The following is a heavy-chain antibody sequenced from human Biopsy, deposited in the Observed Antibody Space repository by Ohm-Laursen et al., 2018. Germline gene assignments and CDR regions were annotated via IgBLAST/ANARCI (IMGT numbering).Heavy chain of an antibody. D-gene: IGHD6-13*01. CDR3: AAGSSRNSYYFDY. CDR2: IKQDGNEK. Sequence: SLRLSCTASGFTFSDYWMGWVRQAPGKGLEWVANIKQDGNEKYYVDSVMGRFTISRDNTKNSLSLQMNSLRGEDTAVYYCAAGSSRNSYYFDYWGQGTLVTVSS. J-gene: IGHJ4*02. V-gene: IGHV3-7*01. CDR1: GFTFSDYW.